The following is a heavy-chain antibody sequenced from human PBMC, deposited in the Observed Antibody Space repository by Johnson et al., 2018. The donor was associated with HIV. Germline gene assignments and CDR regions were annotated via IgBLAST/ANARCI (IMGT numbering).Heavy chain of an antibody. V-gene: IGHV3-7*05. D-gene: IGHD3-10*01. CDR1: GFTFSSYW. Sequence: EVQLVESGGGVVQPGGSLRLSCAASGFTFSSYWMSWVRQAPGKGLEWVANIKQDGSEKYYVDSVKGRFTISRDNAKNSLYLQMNSLRAEDTALYYCAKDMVVRENGAFDIWGQGTMVTVSS. CDR3: AKDMVVRENGAFDI. CDR2: IKQDGSEK. J-gene: IGHJ3*02.